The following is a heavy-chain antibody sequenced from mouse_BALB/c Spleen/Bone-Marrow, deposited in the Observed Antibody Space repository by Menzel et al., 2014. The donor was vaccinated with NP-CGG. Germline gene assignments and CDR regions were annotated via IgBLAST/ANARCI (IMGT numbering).Heavy chain of an antibody. CDR3: ARRVYGNYWYFDV. D-gene: IGHD2-1*01. CDR1: GYAFCSYW. CDR2: IYPGDGDT. V-gene: IGHV1-80*01. J-gene: IGHJ1*01. Sequence: QVQLQQSGAELVRPGSSVKISCKASGYAFCSYWMNWVKQRPGQGLEWIGQIYPGDGDTNYNGKFKGKATLTADKSSSTAYMQLSSLTSEDSAVYFCARRVYGNYWYFDVWGAGTTVTVSS.